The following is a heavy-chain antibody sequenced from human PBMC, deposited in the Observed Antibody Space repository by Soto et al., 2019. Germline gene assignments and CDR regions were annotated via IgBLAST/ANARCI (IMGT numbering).Heavy chain of an antibody. D-gene: IGHD2-8*01. Sequence: ASVKVSCKASGYTFTSYGISWVRQAPGQGLEWMGWISAYNGNTNYAQKLQGRVTMTTDTSTSTAYMELRSPRSDDTAVYYCARVGAKYCTNGVCSPIRSFDYYYGMDVWGQGTTVTVSS. V-gene: IGHV1-18*01. CDR1: GYTFTSYG. CDR2: ISAYNGNT. J-gene: IGHJ6*02. CDR3: ARVGAKYCTNGVCSPIRSFDYYYGMDV.